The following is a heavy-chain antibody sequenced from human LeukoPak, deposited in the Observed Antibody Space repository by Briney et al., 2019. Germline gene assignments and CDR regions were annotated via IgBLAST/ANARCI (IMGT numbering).Heavy chain of an antibody. Sequence: GRSLRLSCAASGFTFSSYAMHWVRQAPGKGLEWVAVISYDGSNKYYADSVKGRFTISRDNSKNTLYLQMNSLRAEDTAVYYCARDSVMIVVVTLGLLQYWGQGTLVTVSS. CDR2: ISYDGSNK. CDR1: GFTFSSYA. CDR3: ARDSVMIVVVTLGLLQY. V-gene: IGHV3-30*01. J-gene: IGHJ4*02. D-gene: IGHD3-22*01.